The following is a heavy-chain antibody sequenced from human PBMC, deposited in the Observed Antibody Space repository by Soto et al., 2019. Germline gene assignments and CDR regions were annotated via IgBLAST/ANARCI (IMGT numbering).Heavy chain of an antibody. D-gene: IGHD4-17*01. V-gene: IGHV4-34*01. CDR3: ARDPNYGDPNIFDY. CDR1: GGSFSGYY. J-gene: IGHJ4*02. Sequence: SETLSLTCAVYGGSFSGYYWSWIRQPPGKGLEWIGEINHSGSTNYNPSLKSRVTISVDTSKNQFSLKLSSVTAADTAVYYCARDPNYGDPNIFDYWGQGTLVTVSS. CDR2: INHSGST.